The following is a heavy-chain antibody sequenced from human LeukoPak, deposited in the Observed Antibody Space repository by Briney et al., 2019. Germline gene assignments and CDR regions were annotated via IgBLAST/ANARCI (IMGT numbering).Heavy chain of an antibody. D-gene: IGHD2-2*01. CDR3: ARLRREYQLSQFDP. J-gene: IGHJ5*02. CDR2: IYPGDSDA. V-gene: IGHV5-51*01. CDR1: GYSFNSYW. Sequence: GESLKISCKGSGYSFNSYWIGWVRQMPGKGLKWMGIIYPGDSDARYSPSFQGQVTISADKSISTAYLQWSSLKASDTAMYYCARLRREYQLSQFDPWGQGTLVTVSS.